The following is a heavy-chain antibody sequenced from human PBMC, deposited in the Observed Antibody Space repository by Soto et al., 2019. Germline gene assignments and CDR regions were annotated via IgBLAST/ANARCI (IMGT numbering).Heavy chain of an antibody. CDR2: IYSGGTT. CDR3: ARVAIASGGVIAVTYALDV. J-gene: IGHJ6*02. Sequence: PGGSLRLSCAVSGFNVRANYMSWVRQAPGKGLEWVSVIYSGGTTYYADSVKGRFTVSRDNVKNSLFLQMNSLRDEDTAVYYCARVAIASGGVIAVTYALDVWGQGTTVTVSS. V-gene: IGHV3-53*01. CDR1: GFNVRANY. D-gene: IGHD3-16*02.